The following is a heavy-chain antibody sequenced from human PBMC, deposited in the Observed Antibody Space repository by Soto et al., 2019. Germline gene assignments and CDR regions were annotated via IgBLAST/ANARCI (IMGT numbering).Heavy chain of an antibody. V-gene: IGHV3-23*01. CDR1: EFTFKNYA. Sequence: EVQLLESGGGLVQPGGSLRLSCAASEFTFKNYAMSWVRQAPGKGLEWVSAISGSGGSTYSADSVKGRFTISRDNSKNTVYLQMNSLRVDDTATYYCARGASRTNLHLEYYHYYYMDVWGKGTTVTVSS. J-gene: IGHJ6*03. CDR3: ARGASRTNLHLEYYHYYYMDV. CDR2: ISGSGGST. D-gene: IGHD1-1*01.